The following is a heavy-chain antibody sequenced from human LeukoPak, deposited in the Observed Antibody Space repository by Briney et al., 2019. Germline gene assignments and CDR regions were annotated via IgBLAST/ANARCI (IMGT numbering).Heavy chain of an antibody. V-gene: IGHV1-2*02. D-gene: IGHD2-15*01. CDR1: GYTFTGYY. CDR3: ARDRTRTLGYCSGGSCLRAKDAFDI. Sequence: ASVKVSCKASGYTFTGYYMHWVRQAPGQGLEWMGWINPNSGGTNYAQKFQGRVTMTRDTSISTAYMELSRLRSDDTAVYYCARDRTRTLGYCSGGSCLRAKDAFDIWGQGTMVTVSS. J-gene: IGHJ3*02. CDR2: INPNSGGT.